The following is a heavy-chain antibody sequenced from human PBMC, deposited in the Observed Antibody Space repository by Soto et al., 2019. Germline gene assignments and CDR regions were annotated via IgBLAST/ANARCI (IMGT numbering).Heavy chain of an antibody. CDR2: IYTSGNT. CDR1: GGSISSYH. CDR3: ARESGDNWDYEAY. V-gene: IGHV4-4*07. Sequence: SETLSLTCTVSGGSISSYHWSWIRQSAGKGLEWIGRIYTSGNTHYNPSLKSRVTVSIDTSKNQFFMTVNSVTAADSAVYYCARESGDNWDYEAYWGQGTPVTVSS. J-gene: IGHJ4*02. D-gene: IGHD1-7*01.